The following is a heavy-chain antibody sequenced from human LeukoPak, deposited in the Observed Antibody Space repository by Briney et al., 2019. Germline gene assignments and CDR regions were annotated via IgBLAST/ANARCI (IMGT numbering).Heavy chain of an antibody. CDR3: ARASGLFPSGSSWVYYYYGMDV. V-gene: IGHV1-2*04. CDR2: INPNSGGT. J-gene: IGHJ6*02. D-gene: IGHD6-13*01. Sequence: ASVKVSCKASGYTFTGYYMHWVRQAPGQGLEWMGWINPNSGGTNYAQKFQGWVTMTRDTSISTAYMELSRLRSDDTAVYYCARASGLFPSGSSWVYYYYGMDVWGQGTTVTVSS. CDR1: GYTFTGYY.